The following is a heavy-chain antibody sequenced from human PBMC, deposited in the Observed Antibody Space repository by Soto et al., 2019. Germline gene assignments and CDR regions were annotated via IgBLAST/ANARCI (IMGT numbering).Heavy chain of an antibody. Sequence: SETLSLTCGVSGGSISSINWWSWVRQTPGKGLEWIGEIYYSGSTNYNPSLTSRVTMSIDKSKNQFFLNLTSVTAADTSVYYCASSSGVSAPYWLDACAQGIFVTVSS. J-gene: IGHJ5*02. CDR1: GGSISSINW. CDR2: IYYSGST. D-gene: IGHD3-10*01. CDR3: ASSSGVSAPYWLDA. V-gene: IGHV4-4*02.